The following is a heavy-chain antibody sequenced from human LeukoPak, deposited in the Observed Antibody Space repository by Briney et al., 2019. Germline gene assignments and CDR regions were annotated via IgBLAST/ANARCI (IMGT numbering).Heavy chain of an antibody. CDR3: ARGLFLESNWFDP. V-gene: IGHV4-30-4*08. CDR2: IYYSGST. Sequence: SETLSLTCTVSGTSISDYYWGWIRQPPGKGLGWIGYIYYSGSTYYNPSLKSRVTISVDTSKNQFSLKLSSVTAADTAVYYCARGLFLESNWFDPWGQGTLVTVSS. J-gene: IGHJ5*02. CDR1: GTSISDYY. D-gene: IGHD3-10*02.